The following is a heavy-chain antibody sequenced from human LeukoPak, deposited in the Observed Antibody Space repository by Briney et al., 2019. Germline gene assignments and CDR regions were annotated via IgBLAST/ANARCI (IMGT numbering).Heavy chain of an antibody. J-gene: IGHJ4*02. CDR3: ARDAGTEFDY. Sequence: PGGSLRLSCAASGFTFSIYWMHGVRHATGKGRVWVSRINSDGSNKRYAESVKGGFTISRDNAKTPLYLQMKSLKAEDTAVYYCARDAGTEFDYWGQGTLVTVSS. CDR1: GFTFSIYW. D-gene: IGHD6-13*01. V-gene: IGHV3-74*01. CDR2: INSDGSNK.